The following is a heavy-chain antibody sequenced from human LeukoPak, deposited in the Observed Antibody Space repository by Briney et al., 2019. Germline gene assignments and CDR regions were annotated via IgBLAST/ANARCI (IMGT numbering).Heavy chain of an antibody. J-gene: IGHJ4*02. V-gene: IGHV1-69*04. D-gene: IGHD4-23*01. CDR3: ASGQVPYSGTTLFDY. CDR1: GGAFSSYA. CDR2: IIPIPGVA. Sequence: ASVKVSCKASGGAFSSYAISWVRQAPGQGLEWMGRIIPIPGVANYAQKFQGRVAITADKSTSTAYMELSSLRSEDTAVYYCASGQVPYSGTTLFDYWGQGTLVTVSS.